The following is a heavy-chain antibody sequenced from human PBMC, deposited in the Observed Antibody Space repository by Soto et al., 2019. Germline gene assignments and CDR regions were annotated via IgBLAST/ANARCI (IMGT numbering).Heavy chain of an antibody. J-gene: IGHJ4*02. CDR2: IYYSGST. V-gene: IGHV4-30-4*01. CDR1: GGSISSGDYY. D-gene: IGHD3-22*01. Sequence: PSETLSLTCTVSGGSISSGDYYWSWIRQPPGKGLEWIGYIYYSGSTYYNPSLKSRFTISRDDAKNSLYLQMNSLRAEDTALYYCTRDGFQYDDGGYYEFDYWGPGTLVTVSS. CDR3: TRDGFQYDDGGYYEFDY.